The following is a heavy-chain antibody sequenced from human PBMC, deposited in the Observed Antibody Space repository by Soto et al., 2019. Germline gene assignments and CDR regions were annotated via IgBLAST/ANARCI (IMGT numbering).Heavy chain of an antibody. CDR2: IGGTDGDSGGVP. V-gene: IGHV3-23*01. D-gene: IGHD7-27*01. J-gene: IGHJ3*01. Sequence: VQLLESGGDLVQPGGSLRLSCVASGFILNNYAMSWVRQAPGKGLEWVSTIGGTDGDSGGVPWYEDSVKGRFTISRDSSAITLVLHMDNLRADDSSLYYGVKRGRNWGAFDFWGQVTTVVVSS. CDR3: VKRGRNWGAFDF. CDR1: GFILNNYA.